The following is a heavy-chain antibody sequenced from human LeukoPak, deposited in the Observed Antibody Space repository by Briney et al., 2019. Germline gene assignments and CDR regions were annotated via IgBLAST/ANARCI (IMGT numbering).Heavy chain of an antibody. CDR1: GFTFSNAW. CDR2: IKSKTDGGTT. CDR3: TTDETLDYYVSSGQTLDY. Sequence: PGGSLRLSCAASGFTFSNAWMSWVRQAPGKGLEWVGRIKSKTDGGTTDYAAPVKGRLTISRDDSKNTLYLQMNSLKTEDTAVYYCTTDETLDYYVSSGQTLDYWGQGTPVTVSS. J-gene: IGHJ4*02. V-gene: IGHV3-15*01. D-gene: IGHD3-22*01.